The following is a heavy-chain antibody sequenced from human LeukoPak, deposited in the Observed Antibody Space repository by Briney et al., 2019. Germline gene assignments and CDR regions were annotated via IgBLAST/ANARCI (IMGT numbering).Heavy chain of an antibody. Sequence: GGSLRLSCAAPGFTFSSYGMHWVGQAQGKGPVWVSRINNDGSGTTYADSVKGRFTISRDDAKNTLYLQMNSLRAEDTAVYYCVRGGESTWSWGQGTLVTVSS. CDR3: VRGGESTWS. V-gene: IGHV3-74*01. CDR1: GFTFSSYG. CDR2: INNDGSGT. D-gene: IGHD2-15*01. J-gene: IGHJ5*02.